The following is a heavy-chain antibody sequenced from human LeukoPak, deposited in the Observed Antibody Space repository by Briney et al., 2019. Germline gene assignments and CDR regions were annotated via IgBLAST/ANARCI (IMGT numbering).Heavy chain of an antibody. J-gene: IGHJ3*02. D-gene: IGHD2-2*01. CDR2: IKKDGSEK. V-gene: IGHV3-7*01. CDR3: AKDRTYIVVVPADDAFDI. Sequence: GGSLRLSCAASGFTFSNYWMTWVRQAPGKGLEWVANIKKDGSEKNYVDSVKGRFTISRDNAKNSLYLQMNSLRAEDTAVYYCAKDRTYIVVVPADDAFDIWGQGTMVTVSS. CDR1: GFTFSNYW.